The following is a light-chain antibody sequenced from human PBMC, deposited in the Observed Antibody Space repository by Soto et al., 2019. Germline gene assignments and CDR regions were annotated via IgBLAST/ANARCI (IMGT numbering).Light chain of an antibody. CDR2: GAS. CDR1: QDIRKY. Sequence: DIPMTQSPSSLSASVGDRVTITCQASQDIRKYLNWYQQKPGRAPKLLIYGASNLETGVPSRFSGSGYGTEFTVIISSLQPEDIATYYCQHYDNLPPFTFGPGTKVAIK. J-gene: IGKJ3*01. CDR3: QHYDNLPPFT. V-gene: IGKV1-33*01.